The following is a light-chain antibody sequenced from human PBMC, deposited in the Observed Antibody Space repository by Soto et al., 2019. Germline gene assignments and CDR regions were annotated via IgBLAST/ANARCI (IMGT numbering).Light chain of an antibody. V-gene: IGKV1-5*01. Sequence: DIQMTQSPSTLSASVGDRVTITSRASQSISSWLAWYQQKPGKAPKLRIYDASSLESGVPSRLSGSGSATEFTLTISSLQPDDFATYYCQQYNNYWTFGQGTKVDIK. CDR2: DAS. CDR1: QSISSW. CDR3: QQYNNYWT. J-gene: IGKJ1*01.